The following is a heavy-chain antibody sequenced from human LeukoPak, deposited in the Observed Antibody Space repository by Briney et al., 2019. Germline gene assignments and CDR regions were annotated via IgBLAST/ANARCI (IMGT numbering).Heavy chain of an antibody. Sequence: GGSLRLSCAASGFTFSDYYMNWVPQAPGKGLEWVSSISSSSYIYYADSVKGRFTISRDNAKNSLYLQMNSLRVEDTAVYFCAKSMTGLDDYWGQGTLVTVSS. J-gene: IGHJ4*02. CDR1: GFTFSDYY. CDR2: ISSSSYI. V-gene: IGHV3-69-1*02. D-gene: IGHD3-9*01. CDR3: AKSMTGLDDY.